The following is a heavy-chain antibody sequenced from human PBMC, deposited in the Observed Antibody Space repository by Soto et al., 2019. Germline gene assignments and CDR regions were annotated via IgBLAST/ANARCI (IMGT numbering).Heavy chain of an antibody. Sequence: EVQLLESGGGLVQPGGSLRLSCAASGFTFSSYAMRWVRQAPGKGREWVSAISGSGNNTYYADSVKGRFTIARDNSKNTLYLQVSSLRAEETAVYYCAKCAGSGWFPDYWGQGTLVTVSS. J-gene: IGHJ4*02. CDR3: AKCAGSGWFPDY. CDR2: ISGSGNNT. V-gene: IGHV3-23*01. CDR1: GFTFSSYA. D-gene: IGHD6-19*01.